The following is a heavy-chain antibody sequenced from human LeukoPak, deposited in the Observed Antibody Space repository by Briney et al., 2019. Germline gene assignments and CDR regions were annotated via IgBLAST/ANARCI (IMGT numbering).Heavy chain of an antibody. CDR1: GFTFSTYS. Sequence: GGSLRLSCAASGFTFSTYSMNWVRQAPGKGLEWVSSISSSSTYIYYADSVKGRFTISRDNAKNSLYLQMNSPRAEDTAVYYCAREEGYCNSSSCYGEAFDIWGQGTMVTVSS. D-gene: IGHD2-2*01. CDR2: ISSSSTYI. CDR3: AREEGYCNSSSCYGEAFDI. J-gene: IGHJ3*02. V-gene: IGHV3-21*01.